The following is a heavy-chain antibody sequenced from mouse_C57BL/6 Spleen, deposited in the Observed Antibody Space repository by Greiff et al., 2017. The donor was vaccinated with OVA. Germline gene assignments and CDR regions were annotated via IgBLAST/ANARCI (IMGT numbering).Heavy chain of an antibody. CDR1: GFTFSDYY. CDR3: AREDSNHYYAMDY. CDR2: ITYDGSST. D-gene: IGHD2-5*01. Sequence: EVMLVESEGGLVQPGSSMKLSCTASGFTFSDYYMAWVRQVPEKGLEWVANITYDGSSTYYLDSLKCRFIISRDNAKNILYLQMSSLKSEDTATYYCAREDSNHYYAMDYWGQGTSVTVSS. V-gene: IGHV5-16*01. J-gene: IGHJ4*01.